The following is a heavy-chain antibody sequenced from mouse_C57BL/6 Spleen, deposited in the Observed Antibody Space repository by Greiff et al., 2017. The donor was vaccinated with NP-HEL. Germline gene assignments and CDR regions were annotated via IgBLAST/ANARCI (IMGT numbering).Heavy chain of an antibody. V-gene: IGHV1-55*01. Sequence: QVQLQQPGAELVKPGASVKMSCKASGYTFTSYWITWVKQRPGQGLEWIGDIYPGSGSTNYNEKFKSKATLTVDTSSSTAYMQLSSLTSEDAAVDYCARILLRDYAMDYWGQGTSVTVSS. CDR3: ARILLRDYAMDY. J-gene: IGHJ4*01. CDR2: IYPGSGST. CDR1: GYTFTSYW. D-gene: IGHD1-1*01.